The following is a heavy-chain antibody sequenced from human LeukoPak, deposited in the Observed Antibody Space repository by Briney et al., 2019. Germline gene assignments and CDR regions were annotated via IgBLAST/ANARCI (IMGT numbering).Heavy chain of an antibody. Sequence: ASVKVSCKTSGYSFTSYGISWVRQAPGQGLEWMGWISAYNGNTNYAQKLQGRVTMTTDTSTSTAYMELRSLRSDDTAVYYCARVELVRRGNDYWGQGTLVTVSS. D-gene: IGHD1-1*01. V-gene: IGHV1-18*01. J-gene: IGHJ4*02. CDR3: ARVELVRRGNDY. CDR1: GYSFTSYG. CDR2: ISAYNGNT.